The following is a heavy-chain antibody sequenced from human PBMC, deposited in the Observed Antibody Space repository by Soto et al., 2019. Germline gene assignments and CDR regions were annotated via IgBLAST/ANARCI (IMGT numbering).Heavy chain of an antibody. CDR3: ARQHLGPPQWLVPDQGYGMDV. V-gene: IGHV4-39*01. D-gene: IGHD6-19*01. J-gene: IGHJ6*02. CDR1: GGSISSSSYY. Sequence: QLQLQESGPGLVKPSETLSLTCTVSGGSISSSSYYWGWIRQPPGKGLEWIGSIYYSGSTYYNPSLKSRVTISVDTSKNQFSLKLSSVTAADTAVYYCARQHLGPPQWLVPDQGYGMDVWGQGTTVTVSS. CDR2: IYYSGST.